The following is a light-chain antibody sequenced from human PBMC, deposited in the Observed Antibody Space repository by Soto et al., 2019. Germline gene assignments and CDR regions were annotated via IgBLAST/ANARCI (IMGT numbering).Light chain of an antibody. V-gene: IGKV3-15*01. CDR3: QQYNNWPLT. J-gene: IGKJ3*01. CDR1: QSVSSN. CDR2: GAS. Sequence: EIVMTQSPATLSVSPGERATLSCRASQSVSSNLACYQQKPGQAPRLLIYGASTRATGIPARFSGSGSGTEFTLTISSLQSEDFAVYYCQQYNNWPLTFGPGTKVDIK.